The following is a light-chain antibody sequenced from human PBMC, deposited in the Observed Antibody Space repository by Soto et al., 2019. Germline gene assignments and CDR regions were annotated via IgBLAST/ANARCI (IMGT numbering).Light chain of an antibody. CDR3: SSYTSSSTVV. CDR1: SGSVGGYNY. V-gene: IGLV2-14*01. Sequence: QCALTQPASVSGSPGQSITISCTGTSGSVGGYNYVSWYQQHPGKAPKLMIYDVSNRPSGVSNRFSGSKSGNTASLTISGLQAEDEADYYCSSYTSSSTVVFGGGTKVTLL. CDR2: DVS. J-gene: IGLJ2*01.